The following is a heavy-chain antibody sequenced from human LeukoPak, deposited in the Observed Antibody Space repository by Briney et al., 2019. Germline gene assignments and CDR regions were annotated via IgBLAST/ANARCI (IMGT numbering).Heavy chain of an antibody. J-gene: IGHJ4*02. CDR1: GGSISSYY. CDR2: IYYSGST. Sequence: SETLSLTCTVSGGSISSYYWSWIRQPPGKGLEWIGDIYYSGSTNYNPSLKSRVTISVDTSKNQFSLKLSSVTAADTAVYYCAREYRRSGSRHFDYWGQGTLVTVSS. CDR3: AREYRRSGSRHFDY. V-gene: IGHV4-59*01. D-gene: IGHD6-19*01.